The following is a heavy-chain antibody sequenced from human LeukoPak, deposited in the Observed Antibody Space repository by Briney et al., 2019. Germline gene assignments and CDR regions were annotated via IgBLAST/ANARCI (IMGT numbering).Heavy chain of an antibody. Sequence: GGSLRLSCVASGFTFGVYDMHWVRQAPGKGLEWISGISWSSGNIVYADSVKGRFTTSRDNAKNSLYLQMNSLRPEDTAFYYCVKEKSDGWYPFDYWGQGTLVTVSS. CDR1: GFTFGVYD. J-gene: IGHJ4*02. CDR3: VKEKSDGWYPFDY. V-gene: IGHV3-9*01. CDR2: ISWSSGNI. D-gene: IGHD6-19*01.